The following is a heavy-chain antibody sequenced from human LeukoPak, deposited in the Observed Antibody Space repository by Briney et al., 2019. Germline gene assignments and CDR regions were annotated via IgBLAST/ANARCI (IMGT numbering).Heavy chain of an antibody. CDR2: IHSGGST. J-gene: IGHJ4*02. V-gene: IGHV3-53*01. Sequence: PGGSLRLSCEASGTRVSDNYMYWVRQAPGKGVEWVSLIHSGGSTYYADSVKGRFTISRDNSKNTLYLEMSSLRVDDAAIYYCARSVWGSYHFDYWGQGTRVTVSS. CDR3: ARSVWGSYHFDY. D-gene: IGHD3-16*01. CDR1: GTRVSDNY.